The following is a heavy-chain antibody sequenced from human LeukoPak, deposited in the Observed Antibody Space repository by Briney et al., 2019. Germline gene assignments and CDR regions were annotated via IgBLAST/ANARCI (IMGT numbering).Heavy chain of an antibody. D-gene: IGHD2-8*01. V-gene: IGHV1-69*13. CDR3: ARVLRGEVGYCTNGVCYHNWFDP. CDR2: IIPIFGTA. CDR1: GGTFSRYA. J-gene: IGHJ5*02. Sequence: SVKVSCTASGGTFSRYAISWVRQAPGQGLEWMGGIIPIFGTANYAQKFQGRVTITADESTSTAYMELSSLRSEDTAVYYCARVLRGEVGYCTNGVCYHNWFDPWGQGTLVTVSS.